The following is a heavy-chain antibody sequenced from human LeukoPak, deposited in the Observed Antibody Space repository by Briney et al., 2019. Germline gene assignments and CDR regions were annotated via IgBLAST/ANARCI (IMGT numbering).Heavy chain of an antibody. CDR2: INAYNGDT. V-gene: IGHV1-18*01. Sequence: GASVKVSCKASNYTFTSYGISWVRQAPGQGLEWMAWINAYNGDTNYAQKFQGRVTLTTDTSTSTAYMELRSLRSEDTAVYYCVSAPAVVVPAARSYYFDYWGQGTLVTVSS. D-gene: IGHD2-2*01. CDR1: NYTFTSYG. J-gene: IGHJ4*02. CDR3: VSAPAVVVPAARSYYFDY.